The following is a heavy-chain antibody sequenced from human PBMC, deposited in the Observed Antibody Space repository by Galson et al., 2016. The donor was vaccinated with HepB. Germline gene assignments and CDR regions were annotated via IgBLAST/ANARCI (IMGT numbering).Heavy chain of an antibody. V-gene: IGHV4-4*02. D-gene: IGHD3-16*01. J-gene: IGHJ2*01. CDR2: IYHTGST. CDR1: GGSISITNW. CDR3: ARGIHGGDSGDDYYWYFDV. Sequence: SETLSLTCGVSGGSISITNWWSWVRQTPGKGLEWIGSIYHTGSTNYNPSLKSRVTISVDKSKNQFSLDLSSVTAADTAVYYCARGIHGGDSGDDYYWYFDVWGRGTLVTVSS.